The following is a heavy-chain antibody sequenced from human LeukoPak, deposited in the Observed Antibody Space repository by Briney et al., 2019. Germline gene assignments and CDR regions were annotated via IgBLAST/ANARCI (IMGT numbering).Heavy chain of an antibody. Sequence: ASVKDSCKPSGYTFTGYYLHWVRPAPGQPVEWVGWIYLDIGATMYAEKFRGRVTMTRDTSISTAYMELSSLRSDDTALYYCARDRVGSGWPRPYYFERWGQGTLVTVSS. D-gene: IGHD6-19*01. CDR1: GYTFTGYY. V-gene: IGHV1-2*02. J-gene: IGHJ4*02. CDR2: IYLDIGAT. CDR3: ARDRVGSGWPRPYYFER.